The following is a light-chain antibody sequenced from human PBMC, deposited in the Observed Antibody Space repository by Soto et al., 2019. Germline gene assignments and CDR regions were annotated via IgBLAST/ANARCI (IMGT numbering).Light chain of an antibody. V-gene: IGKV1-5*03. CDR1: QSISTW. CDR2: KAS. J-gene: IGKJ1*01. CDR3: LQYNGYSST. Sequence: DIQMTQSPSTLSASVGDRVTITCRASQSISTWLAWYQQKPGKAPKVLIYKASSLESGVPSRFSGSGSGTEFTLTISSLQPDDFATYYCLQYNGYSSTFGQGTKVEIK.